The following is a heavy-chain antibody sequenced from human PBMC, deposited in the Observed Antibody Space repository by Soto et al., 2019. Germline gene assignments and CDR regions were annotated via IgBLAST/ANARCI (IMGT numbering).Heavy chain of an antibody. CDR1: GFTFSSYW. V-gene: IGHV3-74*01. D-gene: IGHD2-15*01. CDR2: INTDGSST. CDR3: ARRGSGVTRGLHY. J-gene: IGHJ4*02. Sequence: EVQLVESGGGLVQLGGSLRLSCAASGFTFSSYWMHWVRQAPGKGLVWISRINTDGSSTSYVDSVQGRFTISRDNGKNTLFLQMNSLRGEDTAVYYCARRGSGVTRGLHYWGQGTLVTVS.